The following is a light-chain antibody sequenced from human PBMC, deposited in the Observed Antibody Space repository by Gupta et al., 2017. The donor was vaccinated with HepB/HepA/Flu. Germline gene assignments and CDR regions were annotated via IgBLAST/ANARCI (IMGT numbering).Light chain of an antibody. CDR2: AAS. V-gene: IGKV1-33*01. CDR1: QGIHNF. CDR3: QQYDFVPIFT. Sequence: DIQLTQSPSSLSAYVGDRVTITCQASQGIHNFLNWYQKKPGEAPKVLIYAASNLETGVSSRFSGRGSGTHFTLTINGLQAEDAGTYYCQQYDFVPIFTFGPGTTVDIK. J-gene: IGKJ3*01.